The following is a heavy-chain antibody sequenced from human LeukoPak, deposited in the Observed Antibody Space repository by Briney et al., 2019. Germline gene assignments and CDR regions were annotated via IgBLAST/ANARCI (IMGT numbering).Heavy chain of an antibody. CDR1: GGSISSYY. CDR2: IYFTGST. J-gene: IGHJ3*02. Sequence: SETLSLTCTVSGGSISSYYWSWIRQPPGRGLEWIGYIYFTGSTNYNPSLQSRVTISVDTSKNQFSLKLTSVTAADTAVYYCARHCASGTCAFDIWGQGTMVTVSS. CDR3: ARHCASGTCAFDI. V-gene: IGHV4-59*08. D-gene: IGHD6-13*01.